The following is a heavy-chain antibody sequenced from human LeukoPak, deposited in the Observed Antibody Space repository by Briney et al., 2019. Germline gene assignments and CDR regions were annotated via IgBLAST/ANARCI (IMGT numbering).Heavy chain of an antibody. V-gene: IGHV3-9*01. CDR1: GFTFDDYA. CDR3: AKVYGSGNSYAPFDY. J-gene: IGHJ4*02. CDR2: ISWSSGSV. D-gene: IGHD3-10*01. Sequence: PGRSLRLSCAASGFTFDDYAMHWVRQAPGKGLEWVSGISWSSGSVAYADSVKGRFTISRDNARNSLYLQMSSLRAEDTALYYCAKVYGSGNSYAPFDYWGQGTLVTVS.